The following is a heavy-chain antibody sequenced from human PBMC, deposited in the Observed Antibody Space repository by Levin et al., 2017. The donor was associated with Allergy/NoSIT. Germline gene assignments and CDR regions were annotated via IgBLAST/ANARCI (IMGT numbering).Heavy chain of an antibody. Sequence: LSLTCAASGFTFCSYGMSWVRQAPGKGLEWVSGFSGSGGITYYAASVKGRFTISRDNSKNTLYLQMSSLRAEDTAVYYWAKGQCPLAWVQGVIDYWGQGTLVTVSS. CDR2: FSGSGGIT. CDR3: AKGQCPLAWVQGVIDY. D-gene: IGHD3-10*01. V-gene: IGHV3-23*01. CDR1: GFTFCSYG. J-gene: IGHJ4*02.